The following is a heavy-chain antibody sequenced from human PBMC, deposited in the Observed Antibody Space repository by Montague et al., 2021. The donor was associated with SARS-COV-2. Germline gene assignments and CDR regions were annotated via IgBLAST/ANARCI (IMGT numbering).Heavy chain of an antibody. CDR1: GGSISRGGHY. V-gene: IGHV4-31*03. Sequence: TLSLTCIVSGGSISRGGHYWSWIRQHPGKGLEWIGYIYYSGSTYYNPSLKSRLSISLDTSKNHFSLRLSSVTAADTAVYYCARSESPSYSSSPFDYWGQGTLVTVSS. CDR2: IYYSGST. D-gene: IGHD6-13*01. CDR3: ARSESPSYSSSPFDY. J-gene: IGHJ4*02.